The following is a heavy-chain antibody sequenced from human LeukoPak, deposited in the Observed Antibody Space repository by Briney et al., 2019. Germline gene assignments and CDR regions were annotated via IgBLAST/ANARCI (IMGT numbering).Heavy chain of an antibody. CDR3: ARGVLLRYGELDY. V-gene: IGHV4-39*07. CDR2: IYYSGST. J-gene: IGHJ4*02. CDR1: GGSIRDSNYY. D-gene: IGHD5-18*01. Sequence: SETLSLTCSVSGGSIRDSNYYWGWIRQPPGKGLEWIGSIYYSGSTYYNPSLKSRVTISVDTSKNQFSLKLSSVTAADTAVYYCARGVLLRYGELDYWGQGTLVTVSS.